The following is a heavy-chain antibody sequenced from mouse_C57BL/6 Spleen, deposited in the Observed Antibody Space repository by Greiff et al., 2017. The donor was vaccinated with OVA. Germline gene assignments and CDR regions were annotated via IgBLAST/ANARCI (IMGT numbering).Heavy chain of an antibody. J-gene: IGHJ2*01. D-gene: IGHD2-1*01. CDR2: IDPSDSYT. V-gene: IGHV1-50*01. Sequence: VQLQQPGAELVKPGASVKLSCKASGYTFTSYWMQWVKQRPGQGLEWIGEIDPSDSYTNYNQKFKGKATLTVDTSSSTAYMQLSSLTSEDSAVYYCARYDWSTLDYWGQGTTLTVSS. CDR3: ARYDWSTLDY. CDR1: GYTFTSYW.